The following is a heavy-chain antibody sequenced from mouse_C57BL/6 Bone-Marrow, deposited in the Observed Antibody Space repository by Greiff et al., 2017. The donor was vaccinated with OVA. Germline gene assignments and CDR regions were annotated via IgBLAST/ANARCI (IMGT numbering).Heavy chain of an antibody. CDR2: IDPSDSYT. J-gene: IGHJ4*01. V-gene: IGHV1-69*01. D-gene: IGHD2-5*01. CDR1: GYTFTSYW. CDR3: ARRASYYSNYEYYAMDY. Sequence: QVQLQQPGAELVMPGASVKLSCKASGYTFTSYWMHWVKQRPGQGLEWIGEIDPSDSYTNYNQKFKGKSTLTVDKSSSTAYMQLSSLTSEDSAVYYCARRASYYSNYEYYAMDYWGQGTSVTVSS.